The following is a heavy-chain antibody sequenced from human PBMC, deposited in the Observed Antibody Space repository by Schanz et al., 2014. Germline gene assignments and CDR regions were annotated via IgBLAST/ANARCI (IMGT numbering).Heavy chain of an antibody. J-gene: IGHJ4*02. CDR3: ARGPIPIQGVPMDF. CDR2: MYINSGST. D-gene: IGHD3-10*01. CDR1: GFTVNTNY. Sequence: VQLVESGGGLIQPGGSLRLSCAVSGFTVNTNYMSWVRQAPGKGLEWISSMYINSGSTQYADSVKGRFTISRDNSKDTLYLQMSGLTPEDTAVYYCARGPIPIQGVPMDFWGQGTLVTVSS. V-gene: IGHV3-53*01.